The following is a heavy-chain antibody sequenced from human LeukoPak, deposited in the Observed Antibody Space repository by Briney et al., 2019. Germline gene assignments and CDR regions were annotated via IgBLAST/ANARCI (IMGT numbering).Heavy chain of an antibody. CDR2: IYYSSRT. CDR1: GGSISSSSYY. V-gene: IGHV4-39*07. J-gene: IGHJ4*02. CDR3: AREKGFLEWLRTSRVFDY. Sequence: SETLSLTCTVSGGSISSSSYYWGWIRHPPGKGLEWFGSIYYSSRTYYHPSLKRRATISVDTSKNQVSLKLSSVADADTAVYYCAREKGFLEWLRTSRVFDYWGQGTLVTVSS. D-gene: IGHD3-3*01.